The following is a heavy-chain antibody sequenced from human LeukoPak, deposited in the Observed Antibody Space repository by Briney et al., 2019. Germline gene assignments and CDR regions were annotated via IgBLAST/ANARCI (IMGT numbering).Heavy chain of an antibody. Sequence: SETLSLTCAVCGGSFSGYYWSWIRQPPGKGLEWIGEINHSGSTNYNPSLKSRVTISVDTSKNQFSLKLSSVTAADTAVYYCAGDSSSWYGFDYWGQGTLVTVSS. CDR3: AGDSSSWYGFDY. V-gene: IGHV4-34*01. CDR1: GGSFSGYY. D-gene: IGHD6-13*01. CDR2: INHSGST. J-gene: IGHJ4*02.